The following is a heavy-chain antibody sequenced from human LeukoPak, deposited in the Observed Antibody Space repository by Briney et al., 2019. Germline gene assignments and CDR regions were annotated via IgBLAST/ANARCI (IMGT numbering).Heavy chain of an antibody. CDR3: AKGSAPYSSGWSDY. V-gene: IGHV3-23*01. Sequence: GGSLRLSCAASGFTFSSYAMSWVRQAPGKGLEWVSAISGSGGSTYYADSVKSRFTISRDNSKNTLYLQMNSLRAEDTAVYYCAKGSAPYSSGWSDYWGQGTLVTVSS. D-gene: IGHD6-19*01. CDR2: ISGSGGST. J-gene: IGHJ4*02. CDR1: GFTFSSYA.